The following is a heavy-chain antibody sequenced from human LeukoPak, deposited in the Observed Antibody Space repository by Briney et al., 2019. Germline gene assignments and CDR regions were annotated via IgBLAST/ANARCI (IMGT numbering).Heavy chain of an antibody. CDR1: GGSISSGGYY. V-gene: IGHV4-31*03. J-gene: IGHJ6*02. CDR2: IYYSGST. CDR3: ARAPLLGFGELAGYYYGMDV. D-gene: IGHD3-10*01. Sequence: SETLSLTCTVSGGSISSGGYYWSWIRQHPGKGLEWIGYIYYSGSTYYNPSLKSRVTISVDTSKNQFSLKLSSVTAADTAVYYCARAPLLGFGELAGYYYGMDVWGQGTTVTVSS.